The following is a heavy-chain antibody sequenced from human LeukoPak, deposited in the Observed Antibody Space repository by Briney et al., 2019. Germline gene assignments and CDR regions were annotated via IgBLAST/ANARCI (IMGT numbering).Heavy chain of an antibody. V-gene: IGHV3-11*01. D-gene: IGHD5-18*01. J-gene: IGHJ4*02. CDR3: ARDKTAMVNFDY. Sequence: GGSLRHSCAASGFTFSDYYMSWIRQAPGKGLEWVSYISSSGSTIYYADSVKGRFTISRDNAKNSLYLQMNSLRAEDTAVYYCARDKTAMVNFDYWGQGTLVTVSS. CDR2: ISSSGSTI. CDR1: GFTFSDYY.